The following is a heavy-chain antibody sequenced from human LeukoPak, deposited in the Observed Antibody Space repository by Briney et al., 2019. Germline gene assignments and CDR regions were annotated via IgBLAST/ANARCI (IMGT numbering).Heavy chain of an antibody. J-gene: IGHJ6*04. CDR3: AELGITMIGGV. D-gene: IGHD3-10*02. V-gene: IGHV3-20*04. Sequence: PSETLSLTCAVSGGSIFSSNWWSWVRQPPGKGLEWVSGINWNGSGAGYAGSVKGRFTISRDNAKNSLYLQMNSLRAEDTAVYYCAELGITMIGGVWGKGTTVTISS. CDR1: GGSIFSSNW. CDR2: INWNGSGA.